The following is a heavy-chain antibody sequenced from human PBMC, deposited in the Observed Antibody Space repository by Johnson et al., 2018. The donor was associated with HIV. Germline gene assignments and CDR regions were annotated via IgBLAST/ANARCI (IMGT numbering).Heavy chain of an antibody. Sequence: VQLVESGGGLIQPGGSLRFSCAGSGFTVSRSYMSWVRQAPGKGLEWVSIIYSDGSTYFADSVKGRFTISRDNSKNTLYLQMGSLRAEDMAVYYCARELQLWFSAFDIWGQGTMVTVSS. CDR1: GFTVSRSY. CDR3: ARELQLWFSAFDI. J-gene: IGHJ3*02. V-gene: IGHV3-66*03. CDR2: IYSDGST. D-gene: IGHD5-18*01.